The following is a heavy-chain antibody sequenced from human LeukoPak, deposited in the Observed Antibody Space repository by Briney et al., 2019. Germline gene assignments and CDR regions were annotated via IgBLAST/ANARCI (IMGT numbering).Heavy chain of an antibody. D-gene: IGHD4-11*01. Sequence: SETLSLTCTVSGGSVNNYYWSWIRQPPGKGLEWIGYVYYSGTTNHKPSLKSRVTISVDTSKNQFSLKLGSVTAADTAVYYCARGYSNYASWGQGTLVTVSS. V-gene: IGHV4-59*02. CDR3: ARGYSNYAS. CDR2: VYYSGTT. J-gene: IGHJ4*02. CDR1: GGSVNNYY.